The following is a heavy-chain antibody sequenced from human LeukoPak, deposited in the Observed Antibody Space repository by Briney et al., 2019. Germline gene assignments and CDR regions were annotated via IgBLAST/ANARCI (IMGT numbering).Heavy chain of an antibody. D-gene: IGHD3-10*01. CDR1: GHSITSGRYY. CDR3: ARDLDYYASGPGY. J-gene: IGHJ4*02. V-gene: IGHV4-61*02. Sequence: PSETLSLTCTVSGHSITSGRYYWSWIRQPAGKELEWIGRIYSSGNTDYHPYIVSLKSRVSLSLDTSKNQFFLDLISVTAADTAVYYCARDLDYYASGPGYWGQGTLVTVSS. CDR2: IYSSGNT.